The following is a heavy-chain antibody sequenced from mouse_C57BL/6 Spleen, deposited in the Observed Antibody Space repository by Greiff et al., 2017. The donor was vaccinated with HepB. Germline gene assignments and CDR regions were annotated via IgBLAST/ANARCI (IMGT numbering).Heavy chain of an antibody. CDR3: ARHYDYEGWYFDV. V-gene: IGHV1-76*01. Sequence: QVQLQQSGAELVRPGASVKLSCKASGYTFTDYYINWVKQRPGQGLEWIARIYPGSGNTYYNEKFKGKATLTAEKSSSTAYMQLSSLTSEDSAVYFCARHYDYEGWYFDVWGTGTTFTVSS. D-gene: IGHD2-4*01. CDR1: GYTFTDYY. J-gene: IGHJ1*03. CDR2: IYPGSGNT.